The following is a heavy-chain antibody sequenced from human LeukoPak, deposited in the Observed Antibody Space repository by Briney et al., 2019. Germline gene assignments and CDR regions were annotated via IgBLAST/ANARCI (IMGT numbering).Heavy chain of an antibody. J-gene: IGHJ3*02. Sequence: SETLSLTCTVSDDSISDYYRGWIRQPPGKGLEWIGYFYNSGRSTNNPSLKSRVTISVDTSKNQFSLKLSSVTAADTAVYYCGYSGYSPDAFDIWGQGTMVTVSS. V-gene: IGHV4-59*12. D-gene: IGHD5-12*01. CDR2: FYNSGRS. CDR1: DDSISDYY. CDR3: GYSGYSPDAFDI.